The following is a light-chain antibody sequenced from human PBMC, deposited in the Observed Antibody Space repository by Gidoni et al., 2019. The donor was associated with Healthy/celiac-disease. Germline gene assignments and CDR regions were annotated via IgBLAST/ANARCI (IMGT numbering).Light chain of an antibody. J-gene: IGKJ1*01. CDR2: AAS. CDR3: QQSYSTLWT. Sequence: DIQMTQSPSSLSASVGDRVPITCRASQSISSYLNWYQQKPGKAPKLLIYAASSLQSGVPSRFSGSGSGTDFTLTISSLQPEDFATYYCQQSYSTLWTFGQXTKVEIK. V-gene: IGKV1-39*01. CDR1: QSISSY.